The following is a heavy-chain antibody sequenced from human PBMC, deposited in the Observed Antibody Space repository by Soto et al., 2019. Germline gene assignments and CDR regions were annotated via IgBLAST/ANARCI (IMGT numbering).Heavy chain of an antibody. CDR2: IYYSGST. CDR3: ATSNWFDP. J-gene: IGHJ5*02. CDR1: GGSISSRGYY. Sequence: QLQLQESGPGLVKPSETLSLTCTVSGGSISSRGYYWGWIRKPPGKGLEWIGTIYYSGSTYYHPSIKSLVTISVDTSKNQVSLKLSSVTAADTAVYYCATSNWFDPWGQGTLVTVSS. V-gene: IGHV4-39*01.